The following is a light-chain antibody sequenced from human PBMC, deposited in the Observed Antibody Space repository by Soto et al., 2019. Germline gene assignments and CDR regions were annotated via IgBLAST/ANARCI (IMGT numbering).Light chain of an antibody. V-gene: IGKV3D-20*01. CDR1: QSVISNY. CDR2: DTS. Sequence: EIVLTQSPATLSLSPGERATLSCGASQSVISNYLAWYQQKPGLAPRLLIYDTSISATGIPDRFSGSGSGTDFTLSISRLAPEDFAVYYCQQYGSSPPQTFGQGTKVEIK. J-gene: IGKJ1*01. CDR3: QQYGSSPPQT.